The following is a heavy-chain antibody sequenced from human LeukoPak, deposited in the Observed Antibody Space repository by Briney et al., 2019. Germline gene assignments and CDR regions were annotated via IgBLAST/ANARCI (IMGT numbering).Heavy chain of an antibody. J-gene: IGHJ5*02. Sequence: PSETLSLTCAVYGGSFSGYYWSWIRQPPGKGLELIGEINHSGSTYYNPSLKSRVTISVDTSKNQFSLKLSSVTAADTAVYYCARKLLWSGYYRDVWFDPWGQGTLVTVSS. CDR2: INHSGST. D-gene: IGHD3-3*01. CDR1: GGSFSGYY. V-gene: IGHV4-34*01. CDR3: ARKLLWSGYYRDVWFDP.